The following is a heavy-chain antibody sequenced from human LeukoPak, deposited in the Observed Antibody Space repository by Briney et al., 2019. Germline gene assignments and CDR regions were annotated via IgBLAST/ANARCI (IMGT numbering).Heavy chain of an antibody. CDR3: AKPAKLRVTAAGQVDC. CDR2: ISGSGGST. Sequence: GGSLRLSCAASGFTFSSYAMSWVRQAPGKGLEWVSAISGSGGSTYYADSVKGRFTISRDNSKNTLYLQTNSLRAEDTAVYYCAKPAKLRVTAAGQVDCWGQGTLVTASS. J-gene: IGHJ4*01. D-gene: IGHD6-13*01. V-gene: IGHV3-23*01. CDR1: GFTFSSYA.